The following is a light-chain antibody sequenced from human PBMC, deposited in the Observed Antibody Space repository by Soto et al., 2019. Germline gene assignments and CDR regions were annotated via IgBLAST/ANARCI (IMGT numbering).Light chain of an antibody. CDR2: GAA. V-gene: IGKV3-15*01. J-gene: IGKJ1*01. CDR1: QSVFSS. Sequence: DIVITQSPATLSVSPGERATLSCRASQSVFSSLAWYQQKPGQAPRLLIYGAATRATGIPARFSGSGSGTEFTLTIXSLQSEDFAVYFCQQYHNWPAFGQGTKV. CDR3: QQYHNWPA.